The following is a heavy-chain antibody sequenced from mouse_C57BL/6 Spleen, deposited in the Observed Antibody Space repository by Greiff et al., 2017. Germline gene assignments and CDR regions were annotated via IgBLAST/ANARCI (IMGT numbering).Heavy chain of an antibody. CDR1: GFSLTSYG. J-gene: IGHJ3*01. D-gene: IGHD1-1*01. Sequence: QVQLKQSGPGLVAPSQSLSITCTVSGFSLTSYGVDWVRQSPGKGLAWLGVIWGVGSTNYNSALKSRLSISKDNSKSQVFLKMNSLQTDDTAMYYCATLYGSSPAWFAYWGQGTLVTVSA. CDR2: IWGVGST. CDR3: ATLYGSSPAWFAY. V-gene: IGHV2-6*01.